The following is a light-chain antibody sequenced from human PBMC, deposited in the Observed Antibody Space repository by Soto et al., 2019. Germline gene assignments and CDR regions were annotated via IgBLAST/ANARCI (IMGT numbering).Light chain of an antibody. J-gene: IGKJ1*01. CDR3: QQRSIWPWT. Sequence: DIQMTQSPASLSASVGHRCRITWRASQSITNYFNSYHQKPGKAPKLLIYAASSLQSGVPSRFSGSGSGTDFTLTIRRLEPEDFAVFYCQQRSIWPWTFGQGTKVDIK. CDR1: QSITNY. V-gene: IGKV1-39*01. CDR2: AAS.